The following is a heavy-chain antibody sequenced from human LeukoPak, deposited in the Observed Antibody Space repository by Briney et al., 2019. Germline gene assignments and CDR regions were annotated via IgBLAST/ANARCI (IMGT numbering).Heavy chain of an antibody. D-gene: IGHD6-6*01. V-gene: IGHV4-4*02. CDR1: GGSISSSNW. Sequence: SETLSLTCTVSGGSISSSNWWSWVRQPPGKGLEWIGEIYHSGSTNYNPSLKSRVTISVDKSKNQFSLKLSSVTAADTAVYYWARAGIAARNFDYWGQGTLVTVSS. CDR2: IYHSGST. CDR3: ARAGIAARNFDY. J-gene: IGHJ4*02.